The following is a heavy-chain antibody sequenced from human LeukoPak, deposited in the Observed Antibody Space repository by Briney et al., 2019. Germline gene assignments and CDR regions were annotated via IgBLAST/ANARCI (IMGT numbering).Heavy chain of an antibody. J-gene: IGHJ3*02. V-gene: IGHV3-33*01. CDR2: IWFDGIKK. Sequence: GRSLRLSCAVSAFTFSNYGMRWVRQVPGKGLEWVAAIWFDGIKKYYADSVKGRLTISRDNSKKTLYIQVNRLRAEDTAVYNCECALEDSSPFCAFDMWGQGTMVTVSS. CDR1: AFTFSNYG. CDR3: ECALEDSSPFCAFDM. D-gene: IGHD2/OR15-2a*01.